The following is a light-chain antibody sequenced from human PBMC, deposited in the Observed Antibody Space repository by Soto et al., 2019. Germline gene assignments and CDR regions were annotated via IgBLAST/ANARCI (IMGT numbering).Light chain of an antibody. CDR3: CSFADFTYV. CDR2: EVT. V-gene: IGLV2-23*02. CDR1: SSDIGSYDL. J-gene: IGLJ1*01. Sequence: QLVLTQPASVSESPGQSITISCTGTSSDIGSYDLVSWYQQHPGTAPKLIIYEVTKRPSGVSTRFSGSKSGNTASLTISGLQAVDEADYYCCSFADFTYVFGTGTKLTVL.